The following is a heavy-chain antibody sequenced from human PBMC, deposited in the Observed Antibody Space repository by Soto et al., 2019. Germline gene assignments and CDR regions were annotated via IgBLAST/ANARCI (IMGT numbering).Heavy chain of an antibody. D-gene: IGHD3-3*01. J-gene: IGHJ5*02. V-gene: IGHV4-34*01. CDR2: INHSGST. Sequence: SETLSLTCAVYGGSFSGYYWSWIRQPPGKGLEWIGEINHSGSTNYNPSLKSRVTISVDTSKNQFSLKLSSVTAADTAVYYCARAISTIFGVVKGTNWFDPWGQGTLVT. CDR3: ARAISTIFGVVKGTNWFDP. CDR1: GGSFSGYY.